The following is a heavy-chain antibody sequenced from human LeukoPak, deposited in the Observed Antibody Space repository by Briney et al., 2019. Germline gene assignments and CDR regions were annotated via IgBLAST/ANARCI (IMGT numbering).Heavy chain of an antibody. D-gene: IGHD3-16*01. CDR1: GFTFSSYG. CDR2: IWYDGSNK. J-gene: IGHJ5*02. Sequence: PGRSLRLSCAASGFTFSSYGMHWVRQAPGKGLEWVAVIWYDGSNKYYADSVKGRFTISRDNSKNTLYLQMNSLRAEDTAVYYCARTLLWGIRDPWGQGTPVAVSS. CDR3: ARTLLWGIRDP. V-gene: IGHV3-33*01.